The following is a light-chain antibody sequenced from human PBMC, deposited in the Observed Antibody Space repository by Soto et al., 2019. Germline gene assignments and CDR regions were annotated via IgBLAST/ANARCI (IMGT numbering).Light chain of an antibody. J-gene: IGKJ4*01. CDR1: QSVSSSY. CDR2: GAS. CDR3: QQYGSSPLT. Sequence: DIVLTQSPGTLSLSPGERATVSCRASQSVSSSYLAWYQQQPGQPPRLLIYGASTRATGFPDRFSGSGSGTDFALTISRVEPEDFAVYYCQQYGSSPLTFGGGTKVDIK. V-gene: IGKV3-20*01.